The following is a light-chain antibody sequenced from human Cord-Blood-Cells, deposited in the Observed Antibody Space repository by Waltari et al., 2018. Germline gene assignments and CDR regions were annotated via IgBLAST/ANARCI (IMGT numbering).Light chain of an antibody. CDR3: QQANSFPWT. Sequence: DMQMTQSPSSVSASLGDRVTITCRASSGIHSWLASYQQKPGTAPKLLSYAASSLQSGVPSMFSRSGSGTEFTHTNSSLQPEDFAMYYCQQANSFPWTFGQGTKVEIK. CDR2: AAS. J-gene: IGKJ1*01. V-gene: IGKV1-12*01. CDR1: SGIHSW.